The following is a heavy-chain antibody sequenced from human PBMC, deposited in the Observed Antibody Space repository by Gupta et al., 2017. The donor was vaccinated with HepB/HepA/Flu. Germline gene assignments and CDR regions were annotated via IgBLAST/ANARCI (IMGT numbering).Heavy chain of an antibody. V-gene: IGHV3-23*01. CDR1: GFTFENYA. CDR2: ISDRASGGLT. D-gene: IGHD2-21*01. J-gene: IGHJ4*02. CDR3: VTPYGWGSCSHDCFSEF. Sequence: EVQLLESGGALVQPGGSLPRSCSAWGFTFENYAMLRVRQAPGKGLEWISTISDRASGGLTFYADSVRGRFTISRDYSQKPVSLQMSSLRAEDTARYYCVTPYGWGSCSHDCFSEFWGQGTLVTVSS.